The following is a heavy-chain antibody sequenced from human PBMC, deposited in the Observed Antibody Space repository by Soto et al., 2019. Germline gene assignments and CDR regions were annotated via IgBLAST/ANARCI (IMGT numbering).Heavy chain of an antibody. CDR1: GASVSSGTDY. V-gene: IGHV4-61*01. CDR2: IYYSGST. Sequence: QVQLQESGPGLVKPSETLSLTCTVSGASVSSGTDYWSWIRQPPGKGLEWIGNIYYSGSTNYNPSVKSRVTISVDTSKNQFSLKLSSVTAADTAVYYCASLTPNYAFAYWGQGALVTVSS. D-gene: IGHD1-7*01. J-gene: IGHJ4*02. CDR3: ASLTPNYAFAY.